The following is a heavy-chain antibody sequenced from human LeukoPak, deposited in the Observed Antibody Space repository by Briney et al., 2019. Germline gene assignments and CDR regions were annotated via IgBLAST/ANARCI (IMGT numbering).Heavy chain of an antibody. Sequence: ASVKVSCKASGYTFTSYSMHWVRQAPGQGLEWMGIINPSGAGASYAQKFQGRVTMTRDTSTGTVYMELSSLRSEDTAVYYCARENIAAPGTVDYWGQGTLVTVSS. D-gene: IGHD6-13*01. CDR2: INPSGAGA. CDR1: GYTFTSYS. V-gene: IGHV1-46*01. J-gene: IGHJ4*02. CDR3: ARENIAAPGTVDY.